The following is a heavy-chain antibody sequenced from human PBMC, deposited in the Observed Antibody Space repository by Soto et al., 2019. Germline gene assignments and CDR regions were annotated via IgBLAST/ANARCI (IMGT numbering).Heavy chain of an antibody. CDR1: GGSISSYY. J-gene: IGHJ4*02. D-gene: IGHD6-13*01. V-gene: IGHV4-59*12. Sequence: SETLSLTCTVSGGSISSYYWSWIRQPPGKGLEWIGYIYYSGSTYYNPSLKSRVTISVDTSKNQFSLKLSSVTAADTAVYYCARDSAAAGNDYWGQGTLVTVCS. CDR2: IYYSGST. CDR3: ARDSAAAGNDY.